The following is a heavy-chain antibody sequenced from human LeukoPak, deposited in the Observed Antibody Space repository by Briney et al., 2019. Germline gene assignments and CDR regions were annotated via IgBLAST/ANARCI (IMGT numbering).Heavy chain of an antibody. V-gene: IGHV3-66*01. Sequence: PGGSLRLSCAASGFTVSSNYMSWVRQAPGKGLEWVSVIYSGGSTYYADSVKGRFTISRDNSKNTLYLQMNSLRAEDTAVYYCARSPGIAVAYWYFDLWGRGTLVTVSS. CDR2: IYSGGST. J-gene: IGHJ2*01. CDR1: GFTVSSNY. D-gene: IGHD6-19*01. CDR3: ARSPGIAVAYWYFDL.